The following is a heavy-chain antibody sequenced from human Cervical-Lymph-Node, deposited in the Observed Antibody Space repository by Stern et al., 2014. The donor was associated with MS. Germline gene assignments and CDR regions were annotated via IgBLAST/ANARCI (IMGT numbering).Heavy chain of an antibody. CDR2: ISWNSNPI. CDR1: GFNFDEYA. J-gene: IGHJ6*02. V-gene: IGHV3-9*01. CDR3: AKSPRGQFFYYYAMDL. D-gene: IGHD3-10*01. Sequence: EVQLVESGGGLVQPGRSLRLSCSASGFNFDEYAMHWVRQAPGKGLEWVSGISWNSNPIGYADSVQGRFTISRVRGTNSLYLQMNSLRVDDTALYYCAKSPRGQFFYYYAMDLWGQGTTVTVSS.